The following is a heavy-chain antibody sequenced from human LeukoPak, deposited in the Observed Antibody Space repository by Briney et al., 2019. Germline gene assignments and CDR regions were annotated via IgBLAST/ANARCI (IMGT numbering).Heavy chain of an antibody. CDR3: AKGLGKQWLDYYYYGMDV. CDR1: GFTFSSYA. V-gene: IGHV3-23*01. CDR2: ISGSGGST. Sequence: GSLRLSCAASGFTFSSYAMSWVRQAPGKGLEWVSAISGSGGSTYYADSVKGRFTISRDNSKNTLYLQMNSLRAEDTAVYYCAKGLGKQWLDYYYYGMDVWGQGTTVTVSS. J-gene: IGHJ6*02. D-gene: IGHD6-19*01.